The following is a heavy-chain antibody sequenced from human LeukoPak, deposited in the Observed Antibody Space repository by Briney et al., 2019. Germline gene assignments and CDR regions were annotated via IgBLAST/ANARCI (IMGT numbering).Heavy chain of an antibody. V-gene: IGHV3-30*03. D-gene: IGHD5-18*01. Sequence: GGSLRLSCAASGFTFSSYGMHWVRQAPGKGLEWVAVISYDGSNKYYVDSVKGRFTISRDNSKNTLYLQMNSLRAEDTAVYYCARMDAARSSSAFDIWGQGTMVTVSS. CDR1: GFTFSSYG. CDR3: ARMDAARSSSAFDI. CDR2: ISYDGSNK. J-gene: IGHJ3*02.